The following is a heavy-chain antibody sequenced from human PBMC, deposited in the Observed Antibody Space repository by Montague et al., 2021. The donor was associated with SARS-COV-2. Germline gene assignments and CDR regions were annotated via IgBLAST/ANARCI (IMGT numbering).Heavy chain of an antibody. CDR1: GGSITGFS. Sequence: SETLSLTCAVSGGSITGFSWSWVRQPAGRGLEWVGSISYSGRTYFSPSLKSRLTISVDSSENQFSLRLSSVTAADTAVYYCASSYYYGSGTYVYNYYMDVWGKGTTVTVSS. D-gene: IGHD3-10*01. CDR2: ISYSGRT. V-gene: IGHV4-59*05. J-gene: IGHJ6*03. CDR3: ASSYYYGSGTYVYNYYMDV.